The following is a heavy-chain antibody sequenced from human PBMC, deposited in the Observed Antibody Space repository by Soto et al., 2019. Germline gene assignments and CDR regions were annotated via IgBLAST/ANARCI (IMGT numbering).Heavy chain of an antibody. V-gene: IGHV3-30*18. Sequence: QVQLVESGGGVVQPGRSLRLSCAASGLTFSSYCRHWVRQAPGKGLEWVAVILYDGSNIYYADSVKGGFTISKENAKKTLYLQMSSQRAEDRAVYYSAKGNKRSPGPYYYYYMNVWGDGKTVNDS. CDR2: ILYDGSNI. CDR3: AKGNKRSPGPYYYYYMNV. J-gene: IGHJ6*03. D-gene: IGHD4-4*01. CDR1: GLTFSSYC.